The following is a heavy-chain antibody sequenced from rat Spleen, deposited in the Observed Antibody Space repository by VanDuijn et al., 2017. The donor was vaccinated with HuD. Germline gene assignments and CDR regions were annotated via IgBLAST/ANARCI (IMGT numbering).Heavy chain of an antibody. CDR2: ISPSAAYT. CDR1: RFTFSAYD. D-gene: IGHD1-4*01. CDR3: TTLPYY. V-gene: IGHV5-19*01. J-gene: IGHJ2*01. Sequence: EVQLVESGGGLVQPGRSLKLSCAASRFTFSAYDMAWVRQAPTKGLEWVASISPSAAYTYYRDSVKGRFTLSRDNAKSTLYLQMDSLRSEDTASYYCTTLPYYWGQGVMVTVSS.